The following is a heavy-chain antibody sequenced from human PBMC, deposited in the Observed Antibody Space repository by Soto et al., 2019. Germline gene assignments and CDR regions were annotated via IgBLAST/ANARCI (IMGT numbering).Heavy chain of an antibody. Sequence: SETLSLTCAVSGYSISSGYYWGWIRQPPGKGLEWIASIFYSGSTYYNPSLKSRVTISVDTSKNQFSLKLSSVTAADTAVYYCARDFRRHCSSTSCSGNFEYWGQGTLVTVSS. J-gene: IGHJ4*02. CDR2: IFYSGST. CDR3: ARDFRRHCSSTSCSGNFEY. CDR1: GYSISSGYY. D-gene: IGHD2-2*01. V-gene: IGHV4-38-2*02.